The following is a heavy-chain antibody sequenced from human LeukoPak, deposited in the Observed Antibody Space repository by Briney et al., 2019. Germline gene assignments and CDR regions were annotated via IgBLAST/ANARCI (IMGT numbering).Heavy chain of an antibody. D-gene: IGHD1-26*01. CDR3: ASIQMGTTGFDF. Sequence: ASVKVSCKASGYTFTGHYLHWVRQAPGQGLEWMGWIDPDIGGTSSAQKFQGRVTMTRDRSISSAYMELSRLRSDDTAVCFCASIQMGTTGFDFWGQGTLVTVSS. V-gene: IGHV1-2*02. CDR2: IDPDIGGT. CDR1: GYTFTGHY. J-gene: IGHJ4*02.